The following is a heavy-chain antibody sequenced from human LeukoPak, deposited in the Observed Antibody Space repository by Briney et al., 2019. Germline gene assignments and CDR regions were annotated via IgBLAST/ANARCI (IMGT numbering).Heavy chain of an antibody. CDR3: ARDYADYVGFLSFDH. V-gene: IGHV3-23*01. D-gene: IGHD4-17*01. CDR2: ISDSGGST. J-gene: IGHJ4*02. CDR1: GFAFTNYA. Sequence: GGSLRLSCAASGFAFTNYAMNWVRLAPGKGLEWVSSISDSGGSTYYADSAKGRFTISRDNSKNTLYLQMDSLRAEDTAVYYCARDYADYVGFLSFDHWGQGTLVTVSS.